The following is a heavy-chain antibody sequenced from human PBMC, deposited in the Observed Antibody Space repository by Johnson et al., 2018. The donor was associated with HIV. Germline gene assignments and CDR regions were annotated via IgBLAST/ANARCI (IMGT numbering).Heavy chain of an antibody. CDR1: GFTVSSNY. CDR3: ARDKNLYGEDAFDI. J-gene: IGHJ3*02. Sequence: VQLVESGGGLIQAGRSLRLSCAASGFTVSSNYMSWVRQAPGRGLEWVSVIYSGRSTYYADSVKGRFTISRDNAKNSLYLQMNSLRAEDTAVYYCARDKNLYGEDAFDIWGQGTMVTVSS. V-gene: IGHV3-53*01. CDR2: IYSGRST. D-gene: IGHD4-17*01.